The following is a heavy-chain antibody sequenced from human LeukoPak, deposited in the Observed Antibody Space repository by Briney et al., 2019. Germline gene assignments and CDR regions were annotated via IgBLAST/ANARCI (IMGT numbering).Heavy chain of an antibody. J-gene: IGHJ5*02. Sequence: SETLSLTCTVSGGSINTYYRSWIRLPAGKGLEWIGRIYTSGSTNYNPSLKSRVTMSVDTSKNQFSLKLSSVTAADTAVYYCARGWGSGWSRLDNWFDPWGQGTLVTVSS. CDR3: ARGWGSGWSRLDNWFDP. V-gene: IGHV4-4*07. D-gene: IGHD6-19*01. CDR1: GGSINTYY. CDR2: IYTSGST.